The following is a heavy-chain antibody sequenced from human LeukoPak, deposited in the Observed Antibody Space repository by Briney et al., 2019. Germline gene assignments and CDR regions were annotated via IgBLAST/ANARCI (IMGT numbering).Heavy chain of an antibody. CDR3: ARAFTVSSLYYFDY. J-gene: IGHJ4*02. Sequence: SSETLSLTCTVSGGSISSGGYFWSWIRQHPGKGLEWIGYIYYSGSTYYNPSLKSRVTISVDTSKNQFSLKLSSVTAADTAVYYCARAFTVSSLYYFDYWGLGTLVTVSS. CDR2: IYYSGST. V-gene: IGHV4-31*03. D-gene: IGHD3-10*02. CDR1: GGSISSGGYF.